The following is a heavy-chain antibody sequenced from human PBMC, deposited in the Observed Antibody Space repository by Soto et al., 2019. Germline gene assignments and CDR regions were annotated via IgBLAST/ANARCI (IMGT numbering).Heavy chain of an antibody. D-gene: IGHD3-22*01. Sequence: QVQLVQSGAEVKKPGASVKVSCKASGYTSTTYGISWVRQAPGQGLEWLGWISAYNGNTHYAQKVQGRGTMTIDTSSNTAYMELRSLRSDDTAVYYCARYYYESSDYFEGFDYWGQGTLVTVSS. CDR3: ARYYYESSDYFEGFDY. V-gene: IGHV1-18*01. CDR1: GYTSTTYG. CDR2: ISAYNGNT. J-gene: IGHJ4*02.